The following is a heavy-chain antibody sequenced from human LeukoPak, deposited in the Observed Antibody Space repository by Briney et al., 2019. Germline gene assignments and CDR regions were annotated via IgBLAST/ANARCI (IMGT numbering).Heavy chain of an antibody. CDR1: GYTFTGYY. J-gene: IGHJ4*02. Sequence: ASVKVSCKASGYTFTGYYMHWVRQAPGQGLEWMGWINPNSGGTNYAQKFQGRVTMTRDTSISTAYMELRRLRSDDTAVYYCARDRYSSSGGSVGDYWAREPWSPSPQ. CDR2: INPNSGGT. CDR3: ARDRYSSSGGSVGDY. D-gene: IGHD6-6*01. V-gene: IGHV1-2*02.